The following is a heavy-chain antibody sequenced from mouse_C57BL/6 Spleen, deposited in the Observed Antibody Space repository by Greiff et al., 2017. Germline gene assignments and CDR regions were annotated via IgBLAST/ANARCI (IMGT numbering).Heavy chain of an antibody. J-gene: IGHJ4*01. V-gene: IGHV5-17*01. CDR3: ARSPDYYGSSYDAMDY. Sequence: EVKLVESGGGLVKPGGSLKLSCAASGFTFSDYGMHWVRQAPEKGLEWVAYISSGSSTIYYADTVKGRFTISRDNAKNTLFLQLTSQRSEDTAMYYCARSPDYYGSSYDAMDYWGQGTSVTVSS. D-gene: IGHD1-1*01. CDR2: ISSGSSTI. CDR1: GFTFSDYG.